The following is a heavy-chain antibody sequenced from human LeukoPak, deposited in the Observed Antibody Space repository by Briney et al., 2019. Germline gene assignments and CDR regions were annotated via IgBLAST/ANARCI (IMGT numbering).Heavy chain of an antibody. D-gene: IGHD5-24*01. CDR1: GGSISSSSYY. V-gene: IGHV4-39*07. CDR3: ARETEMATIDFGY. CDR2: IYYSGST. J-gene: IGHJ4*02. Sequence: SETLSLTCTVSGGSISSSSYYWGWIRQPPGKGLEWIGSIYYSGSTYYNPSLKSRVTISVDTSKNQFSLKLSSVTAADTAVYYCARETEMATIDFGYWGQGTLVTVSS.